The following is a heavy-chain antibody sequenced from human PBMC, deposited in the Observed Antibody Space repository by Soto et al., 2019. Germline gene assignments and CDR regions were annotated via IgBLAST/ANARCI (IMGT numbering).Heavy chain of an antibody. V-gene: IGHV4-39*01. CDR1: GGSISSSSYY. Sequence: SETLSLTCTVSGGSISSSSYYWGWIRQPPGKGLEWIGSIYYSGSTYYNPSLKSRVTISVDTSKNQFSLKLSTVTAADTAVYYCAAVDTAMVDYYYYGMDVWGQGTTVTVSS. CDR3: AAVDTAMVDYYYYGMDV. CDR2: IYYSGST. D-gene: IGHD5-18*01. J-gene: IGHJ6*02.